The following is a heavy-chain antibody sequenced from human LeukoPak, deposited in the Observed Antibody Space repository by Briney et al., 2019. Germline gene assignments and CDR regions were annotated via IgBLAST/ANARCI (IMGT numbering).Heavy chain of an antibody. CDR3: AKDLIRYYGSGSPS. V-gene: IGHV3-9*01. CDR1: GFTFDDYA. CDR2: ISWNSGGI. J-gene: IGHJ5*02. D-gene: IGHD3-10*01. Sequence: GGSLRLSCAASGFTFDDYAMRWVRQAPGKGLEWVSGISWNSGGIGYADSVKGRFTISRDNSKNTLYLQMNSLRAEDTAVYYCAKDLIRYYGSGSPSWGQGTLVTVSS.